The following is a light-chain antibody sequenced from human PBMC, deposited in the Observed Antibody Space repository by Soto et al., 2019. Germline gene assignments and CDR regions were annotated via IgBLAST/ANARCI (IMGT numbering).Light chain of an antibody. CDR2: DVT. CDR3: CLHAGGSPWV. Sequence: QSALTQPRSVSGSPGQSVTISCAGTSGDVGAYARVSWYQHHPTKAHKLIIYDVTNRPSGVPYRFSGSKSGRTSYLTISGLLVEDEADYYCCLHAGGSPWVFGVGTKVTVL. V-gene: IGLV2-11*01. CDR1: SGDVGAYAR. J-gene: IGLJ3*02.